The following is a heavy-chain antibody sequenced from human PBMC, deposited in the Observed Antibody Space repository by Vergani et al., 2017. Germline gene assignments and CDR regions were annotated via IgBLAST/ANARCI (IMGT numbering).Heavy chain of an antibody. V-gene: IGHV4-59*01. CDR3: ARMIAAAGTEYFDY. D-gene: IGHD6-13*01. J-gene: IGHJ4*02. CDR2: IYYSGST. CDR1: GGSINSYY. Sequence: QVQLQESGPGLVKPSETLSLTCTVSGGSINSYYWSWIRQPPGTGLDWIGYIYYSGSTNYNHSLKSRVTISVDTSKNQFSLKLSSVTAADTAVYYCARMIAAAGTEYFDYWGQGTLVTVSS.